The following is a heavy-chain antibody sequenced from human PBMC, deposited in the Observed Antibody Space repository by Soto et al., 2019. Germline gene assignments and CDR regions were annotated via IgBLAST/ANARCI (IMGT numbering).Heavy chain of an antibody. CDR2: INAGNGNT. Sequence: GASVKVSCKASGYTFTSYAMHCVRQAPGQRLEWMGWINAGNGNTKYSQKFQGRVTITRDTSASTAYMELSSLRSEDTAVYYCASLSGAITGTTTGYWGQGTLVTVSS. CDR3: ASLSGAITGTTTGY. CDR1: GYTFTSYA. J-gene: IGHJ4*02. V-gene: IGHV1-3*01. D-gene: IGHD1-20*01.